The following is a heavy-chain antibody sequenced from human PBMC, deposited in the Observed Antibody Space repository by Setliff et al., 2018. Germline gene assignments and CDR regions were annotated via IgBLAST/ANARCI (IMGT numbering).Heavy chain of an antibody. J-gene: IGHJ5*02. CDR2: MNPNSGNT. CDR1: GYTFINYE. Sequence: ASVKVSCKASGYTFINYEINWVRQATGQGLEWMGGMNPNSGNTGYAQKFQGRVTMTRNTSVSTAYMELSSLRSEDTAVYYCARDSIAVAGTNPWGQGTLVTVSS. D-gene: IGHD6-19*01. V-gene: IGHV1-8*02. CDR3: ARDSIAVAGTNP.